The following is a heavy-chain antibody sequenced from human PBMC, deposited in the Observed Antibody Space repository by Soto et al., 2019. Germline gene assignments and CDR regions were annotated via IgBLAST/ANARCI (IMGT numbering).Heavy chain of an antibody. CDR1: GFTFSNAW. D-gene: IGHD1-1*01. CDR3: TTELERRVSAFDI. CDR2: IKSKTDGGTT. V-gene: IGHV3-15*01. Sequence: GGSLRLSCAASGFTFSNAWMSWVRQAPGKGLEWVGRIKSKTDGGTTDYAAPVKGRFTISRDDSKNTLYLQMNSLKTEDTAVFYCTTELERRVSAFDIWGQGTMVTVSS. J-gene: IGHJ3*02.